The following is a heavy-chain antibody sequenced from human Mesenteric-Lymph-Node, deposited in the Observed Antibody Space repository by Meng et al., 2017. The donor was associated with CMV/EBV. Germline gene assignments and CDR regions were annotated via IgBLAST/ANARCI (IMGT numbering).Heavy chain of an antibody. CDR3: ARDRYGSGRYYSEGVFDI. CDR1: GFTFSSYE. V-gene: IGHV3-48*03. J-gene: IGHJ3*02. CDR2: ISSSGSTI. D-gene: IGHD3-10*01. Sequence: GGSLRLSCAPSGFTFSSYEMNWVRQAPGKGLEWVSYISSSGSTIYYADSVKGRFTISRDNAKNSLYLQMNSLTAEDTAVYYCARDRYGSGRYYSEGVFDIWGQGTMVTVSS.